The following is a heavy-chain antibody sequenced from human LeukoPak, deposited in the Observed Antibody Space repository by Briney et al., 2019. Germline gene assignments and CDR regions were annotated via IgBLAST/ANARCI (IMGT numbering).Heavy chain of an antibody. CDR3: ARAHTSSCNGGPCPFFLDT. V-gene: IGHV4-4*07. CDR1: GRSISTYY. D-gene: IGHD3-16*01. CDR2: IYSGGNT. Sequence: SETLSLTCHVSGRSISTYYRTWIRQPAGKALEWIGRIYSGGNTNYNPSLESRVTMSVDTSKNQFSLKLTSLTAADTAVYYCARAHTSSCNGGPCPFFLDTWGQGTLVTVSS. J-gene: IGHJ5*02.